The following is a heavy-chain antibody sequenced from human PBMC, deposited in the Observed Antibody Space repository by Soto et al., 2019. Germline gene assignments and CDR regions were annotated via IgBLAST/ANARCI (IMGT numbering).Heavy chain of an antibody. Sequence: QLQLQESGPGLVKPSETLSLTCSVSGSSINSSSYFWGWVRQPPGKGLEWIGSIYYSGSTYYNPSLRSRVTISVDTSKNQFSLKLSSVTAADTAVFYCARHYSSGSRNWFDPWGQGTLVTVSS. CDR1: GSSINSSSYF. D-gene: IGHD6-19*01. J-gene: IGHJ5*02. CDR2: IYYSGST. CDR3: ARHYSSGSRNWFDP. V-gene: IGHV4-39*01.